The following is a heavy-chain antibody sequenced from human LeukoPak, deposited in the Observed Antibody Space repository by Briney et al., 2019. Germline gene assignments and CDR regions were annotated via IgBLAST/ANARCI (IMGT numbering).Heavy chain of an antibody. Sequence: PSETLSLTCSVSGGSISSYYWSWIRQPPGKGLEWIGSIYHSGSTYYNPSLKSRVTISVDTSKNQFSLKLSSVTAADTAVYYCARDYYYYYMDVWGKGTTVTVSS. CDR1: GGSISSYY. CDR2: IYHSGST. V-gene: IGHV4-38-2*02. CDR3: ARDYYYYYMDV. J-gene: IGHJ6*03.